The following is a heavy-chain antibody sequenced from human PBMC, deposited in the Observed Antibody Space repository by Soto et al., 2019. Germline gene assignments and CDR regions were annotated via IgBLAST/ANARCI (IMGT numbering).Heavy chain of an antibody. V-gene: IGHV1-69*13. Sequence: ASVKVSCKASGGTFSSYPISWGRQAPGQGLEWMGGIIPIFGTANYAQKFQGRVTITADESTSTAYMELSSLRSEDTAVYYCARANQSDSHYYYDSSGTPEPFDYWGQGTLVTVSS. CDR1: GGTFSSYP. CDR3: ARANQSDSHYYYDSSGTPEPFDY. CDR2: IIPIFGTA. D-gene: IGHD3-22*01. J-gene: IGHJ4*02.